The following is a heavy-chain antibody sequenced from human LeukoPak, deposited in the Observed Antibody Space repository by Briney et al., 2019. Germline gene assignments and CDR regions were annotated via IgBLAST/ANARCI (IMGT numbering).Heavy chain of an antibody. V-gene: IGHV3-74*01. CDR3: ARDLRLDY. CDR2: LNSDGSYI. Sequence: GGSLRLSCAASGFSFRSYWMHWVRQAPGKGLVWVSRLNSDGSYINYADSVKGRFTISRDNAKNSLYLQMNSLRAEDTAVYYCARDLRLDYWGQGTLVTVSS. CDR1: GFSFRSYW. J-gene: IGHJ4*02.